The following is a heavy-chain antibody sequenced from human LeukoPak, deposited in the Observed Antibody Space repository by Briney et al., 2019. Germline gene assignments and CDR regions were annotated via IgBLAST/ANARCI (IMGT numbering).Heavy chain of an antibody. Sequence: GAPVKVSCKASGYTFTGYYMHWVRQAPGQGLEWMGWINPNSGGTNYAQKFQGRVTMTRDTSISTAYMELSSLRSEDTAVYYCARGLAPYSYEYSGHDPYYYYNMDVWGKGTTVIISS. J-gene: IGHJ6*03. CDR1: GYTFTGYY. CDR2: INPNSGGT. CDR3: ARGLAPYSYEYSGHDPYYYYNMDV. V-gene: IGHV1-2*02. D-gene: IGHD3-22*01.